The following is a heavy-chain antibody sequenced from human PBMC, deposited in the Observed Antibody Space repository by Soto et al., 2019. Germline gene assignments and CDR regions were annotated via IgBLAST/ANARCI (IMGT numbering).Heavy chain of an antibody. CDR2: IYYSGST. V-gene: IGHV4-39*01. CDR1: GGSISSSSYY. D-gene: IGHD3-22*01. Sequence: SETLSLTCTVSGGSISSSSYYWGWIRQPPGKGLEWIGSIYYSGSTYYNPSLKSRVTISVDTSKNQFSLKLSSVTAADTAVYYCARRITMIVVALIPGADAFDIWGQGTMVTVSS. CDR3: ARRITMIVVALIPGADAFDI. J-gene: IGHJ3*02.